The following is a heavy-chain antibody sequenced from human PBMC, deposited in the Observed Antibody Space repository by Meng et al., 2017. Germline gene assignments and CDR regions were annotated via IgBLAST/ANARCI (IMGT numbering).Heavy chain of an antibody. CDR2: ISGDGSIT. D-gene: IGHD1-1*01. CDR1: GFTFNNYW. J-gene: IGHJ4*02. V-gene: IGHV3-74*01. CDR3: LDEAPRSDY. Sequence: EGQLVAAAGGLVQPGESRRLSCAASGFTFNNYWMHWVRQVPGKGLVWVSRISGDGSITNYADSVKGRFTISRDNAKNTLYLQMNSLRPEDTAVYYCLDEAPRSDYWGQGSLVTVSS.